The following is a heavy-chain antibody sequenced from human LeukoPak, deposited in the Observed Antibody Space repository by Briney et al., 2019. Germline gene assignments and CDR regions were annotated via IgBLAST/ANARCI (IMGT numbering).Heavy chain of an antibody. CDR3: ARTRSSWQPKSAFDI. Sequence: ASVKVSCKASGYTFTGYYMHWVRQAPGQGLEWMGWINPNSGGTNYAQKFQGRVTMTRDTSISTAYMGLSRLRSDDTAVYYCARTRSSWQPKSAFDIWGQGTMVTVSS. CDR2: INPNSGGT. J-gene: IGHJ3*02. D-gene: IGHD6-13*01. CDR1: GYTFTGYY. V-gene: IGHV1-2*02.